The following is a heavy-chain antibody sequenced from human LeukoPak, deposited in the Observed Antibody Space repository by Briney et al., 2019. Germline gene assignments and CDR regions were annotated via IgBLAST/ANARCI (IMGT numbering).Heavy chain of an antibody. J-gene: IGHJ4*02. V-gene: IGHV3-7*03. CDR1: GFTFSSYW. D-gene: IGHD3-9*01. CDR2: IKQDGSEK. Sequence: GGSLRLSCAASGFTFSSYWMSWVRQAPGKGLEWVANIKQDGSEKYYVDSVKGRFTISRDNSKNTLYLQMNRLRAEDTAVYYCAKALVIITNFDYWGQGTLVTVSS. CDR3: AKALVIITNFDY.